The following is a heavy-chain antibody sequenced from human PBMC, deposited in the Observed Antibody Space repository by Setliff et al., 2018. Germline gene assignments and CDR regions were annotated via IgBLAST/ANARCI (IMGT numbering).Heavy chain of an antibody. J-gene: IGHJ5*02. V-gene: IGHV1-18*01. D-gene: IGHD2-15*01. CDR3: ARDPVVGSFHNWFDP. CDR2: INTYNDET. CDR1: GYTFSSYG. Sequence: RASVKVSCKTSGYTFSSYGINWVRQAPGQGHEWIGWINTYNDETKYSPKIEGRATVTTETATNTVYLELRSLTSDDTAMYYCARDPVVGSFHNWFDPWGQGTLVTVSS.